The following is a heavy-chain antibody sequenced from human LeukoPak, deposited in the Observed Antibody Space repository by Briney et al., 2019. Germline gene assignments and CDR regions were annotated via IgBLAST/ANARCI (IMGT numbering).Heavy chain of an antibody. J-gene: IGHJ4*02. CDR3: ARAGGVKTAALDLDY. CDR1: GGSIRSYS. D-gene: IGHD6-25*01. V-gene: IGHV4-59*01. Sequence: SETLSLTCTVSGGSIRSYSWSWIRQPPGKGLEWIGNIYYSGSANHNPSLKSRVTISRDTSKNQFSLKLTSVTTADTAVYYCARAGGVKTAALDLDYWGQGTLVTVSS. CDR2: IYYSGSA.